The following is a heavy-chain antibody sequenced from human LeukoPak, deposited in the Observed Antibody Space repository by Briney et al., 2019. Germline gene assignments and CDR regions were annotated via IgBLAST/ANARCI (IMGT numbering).Heavy chain of an antibody. CDR1: GFIFKNAW. CDR2: IRSKTDGGTA. Sequence: GGSLRLSRTVSGFIFKNAWMSWVRQAPGKGLEWVGRIRSKTDGGTADYAAPVKGRFTISRDDSRNTLYLQMHSLKTEDTAVYYCTTDHYCSSTSCIFDYWGQGTLVTVSS. J-gene: IGHJ4*02. V-gene: IGHV3-15*01. D-gene: IGHD2-2*01. CDR3: TTDHYCSSTSCIFDY.